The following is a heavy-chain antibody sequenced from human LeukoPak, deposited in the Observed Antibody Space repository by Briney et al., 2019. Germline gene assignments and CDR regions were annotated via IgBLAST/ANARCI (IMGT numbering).Heavy chain of an antibody. CDR1: GYTLSSSG. Sequence: ASVKVSCKASGYTLSSSGISWVRQAPGQGLEWMGYISGYNDTTNYAQNLQGRVTMTTDTSTNTVYMELRSLTSNDTALYYCARQTFDRSGYYYYFDNWGQGTLVTVSS. D-gene: IGHD3-22*01. J-gene: IGHJ4*02. CDR3: ARQTFDRSGYYYYFDN. CDR2: ISGYNDTT. V-gene: IGHV1-18*01.